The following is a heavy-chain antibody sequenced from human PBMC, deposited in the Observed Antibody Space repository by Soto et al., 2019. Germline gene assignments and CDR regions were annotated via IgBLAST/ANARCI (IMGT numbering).Heavy chain of an antibody. CDR1: GDSVSSNSAA. CDR3: ARDRAAHAEIAVAGTREHSGYYYYYYSGMDV. V-gene: IGHV6-1*01. J-gene: IGHJ6*02. D-gene: IGHD6-19*01. Sequence: PSQTLSLTCAISGDSVSSNSAAWNWIRQSPSRGLEWLGRTYYRSKWYNDYAVSVKSRITINPDTSKNQFSLQLNSVTPEDTAVYYCARDRAAHAEIAVAGTREHSGYYYYYYSGMDVWGQGTTVTVSS. CDR2: TYYRSKWYN.